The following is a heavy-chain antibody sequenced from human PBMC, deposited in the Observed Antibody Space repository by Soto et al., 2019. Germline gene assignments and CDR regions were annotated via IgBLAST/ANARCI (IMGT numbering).Heavy chain of an antibody. J-gene: IGHJ4*02. D-gene: IGHD3-9*01. CDR3: ARPYTSTGYYYYFDY. CDR2: ISYDGSNK. Sequence: GGSLRLSCAASGFTFSSYAMHWVRQAPGKGLEWVAVISYDGSNKYYADSVKGRFTISRDNSKNTLYLQMNSLRAEDTAVYYCARPYTSTGYYYYFDYWGQGTLVTVSS. CDR1: GFTFSSYA. V-gene: IGHV3-30-3*01.